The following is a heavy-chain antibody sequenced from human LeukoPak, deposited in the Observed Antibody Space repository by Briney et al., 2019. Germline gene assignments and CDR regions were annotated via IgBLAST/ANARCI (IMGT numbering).Heavy chain of an antibody. CDR2: ISTSGGAT. V-gene: IGHV3-23*01. D-gene: IGHD1-26*01. J-gene: IGHJ4*02. CDR3: AKTSGGNY. Sequence: GGSLRLSCAASGITFSNYAMSWVRQAPGQGLEWVSGISTSGGATYYADSVKGRFTISRDNSKNMLHLQLNSLRDEDTALYYCAKTSGGNYWGQGTLVTVSS. CDR1: GITFSNYA.